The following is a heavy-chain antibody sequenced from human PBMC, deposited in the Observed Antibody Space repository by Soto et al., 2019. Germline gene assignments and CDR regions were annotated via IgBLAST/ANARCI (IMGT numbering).Heavy chain of an antibody. V-gene: IGHV3-30*18. J-gene: IGHJ4*02. Sequence: PGGSLRLSCVASGFTFSSYGMHWVRQAPGKGLEWVAVISYDGSNKYYADSVKGRFTISRDNSKNTLYLQMNSLRAEDTAVYYCAKDRLRFLLRGNDYWGQGTLVTVSS. D-gene: IGHD3-3*01. CDR3: AKDRLRFLLRGNDY. CDR1: GFTFSSYG. CDR2: ISYDGSNK.